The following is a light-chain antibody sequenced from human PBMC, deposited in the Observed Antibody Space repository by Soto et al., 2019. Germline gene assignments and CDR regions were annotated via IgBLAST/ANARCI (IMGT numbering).Light chain of an antibody. CDR3: QQRLMT. CDR2: DAS. J-gene: IGKJ1*01. V-gene: IGKV3-11*01. CDR1: QSVSSY. Sequence: IVLTQSPATLSLSPGERATLSCRASQSVSSYLAWYQQKSGQAPRLLIYDASSRVAGIPARFRGSGSGTDFTLTISSLEPEDFAVYYCQQRLMTFGQGTKV.